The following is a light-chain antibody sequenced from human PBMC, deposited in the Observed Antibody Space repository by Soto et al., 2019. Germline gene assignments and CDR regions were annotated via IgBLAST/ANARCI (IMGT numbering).Light chain of an antibody. CDR3: QTWGTGIHVV. CDR2: LNSDGSH. Sequence: QLVLTQSPSASASLGASVNLTCTLSGGHSNYAIAWHQQQPQKGPRYLMKLNSDGSHSKGDGIPDRFSGSSSGAERYLTISSLQSEDEADYYCQTWGTGIHVVFGGGTQLTVL. V-gene: IGLV4-69*01. CDR1: GGHSNYA. J-gene: IGLJ2*01.